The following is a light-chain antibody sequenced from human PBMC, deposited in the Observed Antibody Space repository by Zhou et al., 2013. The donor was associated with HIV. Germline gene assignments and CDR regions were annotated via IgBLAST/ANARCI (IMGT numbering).Light chain of an antibody. CDR3: MQALPTPT. Sequence: DIQMSQSPSSLSASVGDRVTITCRASQSISSYLSWYQHKPGKAPKLLIYAASSLQLGVPSRFSGSGSGTDFTLKISRVEAEDVGVYYCMQALPTPTFGQGTKVEIK. J-gene: IGKJ1*01. CDR2: AAS. CDR1: QSISSY. V-gene: IGKV1-39*01.